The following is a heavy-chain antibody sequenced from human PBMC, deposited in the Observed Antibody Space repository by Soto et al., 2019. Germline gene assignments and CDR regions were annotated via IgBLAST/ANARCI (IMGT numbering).Heavy chain of an antibody. CDR3: ARIGYCTNGVCANFDY. CDR2: IYYSGST. Sequence: SETLSLTCTVSGGSISSGDYYWSWIRQPPGEGLEWIGYIYYSGSTYYNPSLKSRVTISVDTSKNQFSLKLSSVTAADTAVYYCARIGYCTNGVCANFDYWGQGTLVTVSS. D-gene: IGHD2-8*01. CDR1: GGSISSGDYY. J-gene: IGHJ4*02. V-gene: IGHV4-30-4*01.